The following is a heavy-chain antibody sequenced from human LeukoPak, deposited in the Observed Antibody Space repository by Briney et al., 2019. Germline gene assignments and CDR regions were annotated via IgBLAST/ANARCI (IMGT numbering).Heavy chain of an antibody. CDR2: ITGIGGST. CDR3: ATINDVSDY. J-gene: IGHJ4*02. Sequence: GGSLRLSCAASGFTFSSYAMNWVRQAPGKGLEWVSSITGIGGSTYYADSVKGRFTISRDTSQNTLYLQMNTLRAEDTAVYYCATINDVSDYWGQGTLVTVSS. V-gene: IGHV3-23*01. CDR1: GFTFSSYA.